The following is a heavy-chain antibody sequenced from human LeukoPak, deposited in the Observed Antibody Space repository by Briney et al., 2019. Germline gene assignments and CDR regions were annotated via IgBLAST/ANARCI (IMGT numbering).Heavy chain of an antibody. D-gene: IGHD3-22*01. J-gene: IGHJ4*02. CDR3: AKDLLVVITSNNY. V-gene: IGHV3-74*01. CDR1: GFTFSSYW. CDR2: IKNDGSST. Sequence: GGSLRLSCAASGFTFSSYWMHWVRQAPGKGLVWVSRIKNDGSSTTYADSVKGRFTISRDNSKNTLYLQMNSLRAEDTAVYYCAKDLLVVITSNNYWGQGTLVTVSS.